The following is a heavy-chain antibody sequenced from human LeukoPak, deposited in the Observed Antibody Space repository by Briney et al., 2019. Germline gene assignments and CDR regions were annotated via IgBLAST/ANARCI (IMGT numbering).Heavy chain of an antibody. Sequence: SGTLSLTCTVSGGSISSDNWWTWVRQPPGKGLEWIAEIFYGGSTNYNPSLKSRVTISIDKSKNQFSLDLSSVTAADTAVYYCARQTVTGVDYWGQGTLVTVSS. J-gene: IGHJ4*02. CDR1: GGSISSDNW. CDR3: ARQTVTGVDY. CDR2: IFYGGST. D-gene: IGHD1-20*01. V-gene: IGHV4-4*02.